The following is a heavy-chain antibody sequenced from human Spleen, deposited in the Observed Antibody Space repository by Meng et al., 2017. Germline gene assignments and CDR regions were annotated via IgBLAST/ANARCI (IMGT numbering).Heavy chain of an antibody. CDR2: IPHDESHQ. J-gene: IGHJ4*02. V-gene: IGHV3-30*04. D-gene: IGHD6-19*01. Sequence: GGSLRLSCAASGFAFGNFAMHWVRQAPGKGLEWVAVIPHDESHQYYADAVKGRFTISRDNSKNTLYLQLNNLRDDDTAVYYCARVSGWLDYYEYWGQGTLVTVSS. CDR1: GFAFGNFA. CDR3: ARVSGWLDYYEY.